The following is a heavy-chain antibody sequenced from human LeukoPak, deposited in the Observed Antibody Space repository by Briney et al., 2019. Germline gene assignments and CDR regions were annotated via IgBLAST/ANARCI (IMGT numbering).Heavy chain of an antibody. CDR2: IIPIFGTA. CDR3: ASLEDGYAPRDY. Sequence: SVKVSCKASGGTFSSYAISWVRQAPGQGLEWMGGIIPIFGTANYAQKFQGRVTITADESTGTAYMELSSLRSEDTAVYYCASLEDGYAPRDYWGQGTLVTVSS. V-gene: IGHV1-69*13. D-gene: IGHD5-24*01. J-gene: IGHJ4*02. CDR1: GGTFSSYA.